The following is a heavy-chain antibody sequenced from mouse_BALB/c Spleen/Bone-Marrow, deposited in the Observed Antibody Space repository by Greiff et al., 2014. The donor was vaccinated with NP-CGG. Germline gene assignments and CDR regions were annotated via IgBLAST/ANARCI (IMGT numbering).Heavy chain of an antibody. CDR1: GYTFTDYA. D-gene: IGHD2-14*01. Sequence: VQLQQSGAELVRPGVSVKISCKGSGYTFTDYAMHWVKQSHAKSLEWIGVISTYYGDVSYNQKFKGKATMTVDKSSSTAYMELARLTSEDSAIYYCARSGRYGAYYAMDYWGQGTSVTVSS. CDR2: ISTYYGDV. CDR3: ARSGRYGAYYAMDY. J-gene: IGHJ4*01. V-gene: IGHV1S137*01.